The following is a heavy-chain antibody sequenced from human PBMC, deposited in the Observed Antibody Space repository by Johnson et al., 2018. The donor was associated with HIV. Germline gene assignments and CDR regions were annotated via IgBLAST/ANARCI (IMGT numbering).Heavy chain of an antibody. CDR1: GFTFSSYA. CDR2: IKQDGSEK. D-gene: IGHD3-10*01. V-gene: IGHV3-7*01. J-gene: IGHJ3*02. CDR3: ARVDGSGSLGAFDI. Sequence: EVQLVESGGGLVQPGGSLRLSCAASGFTFSSYAMSWVRQAPGKGLEWVANIKQDGSEKYYVDSVKGRFTISRDNAKNSLYLQMNSLRAEDTAVYYCARVDGSGSLGAFDIWGQGTMVTVSS.